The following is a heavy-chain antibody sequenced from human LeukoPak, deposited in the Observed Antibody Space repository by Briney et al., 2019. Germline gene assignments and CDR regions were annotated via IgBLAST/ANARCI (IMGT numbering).Heavy chain of an antibody. V-gene: IGHV4-34*01. Sequence: PSETLSLTCAVYGGSFSGYYWSWIRQPPGKGLEWIGEINHSGSTNYNPSLKSRVTISVDTSKNQFSLKLSSVTAADTAVYYCARGLYYYDSSGYSLGFYLDYWGQGTLVTVSS. J-gene: IGHJ4*02. CDR1: GGSFSGYY. CDR3: ARGLYYYDSSGYSLGFYLDY. CDR2: INHSGST. D-gene: IGHD3-22*01.